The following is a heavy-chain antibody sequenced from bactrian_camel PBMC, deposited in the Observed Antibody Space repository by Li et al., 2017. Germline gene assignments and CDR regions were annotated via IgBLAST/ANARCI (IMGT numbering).Heavy chain of an antibody. Sequence: VQLVESGGDSVQPGGSLRLSCTPSGYTYATICMGWFRQAPGKEREGVALLAADGTTTKYAASVKGRFTISRDHAKATLDLEMNTLKPEDTAMYYCGYDLPRYCDLKVRTTRTRKWGQGTQVTVS. CDR2: LAADGTTT. CDR1: GYTYATIC. V-gene: IGHV3S53*01. CDR3: GYDLPRYCDLKVRTTRTRK. J-gene: IGHJ4*01. D-gene: IGHD5*01.